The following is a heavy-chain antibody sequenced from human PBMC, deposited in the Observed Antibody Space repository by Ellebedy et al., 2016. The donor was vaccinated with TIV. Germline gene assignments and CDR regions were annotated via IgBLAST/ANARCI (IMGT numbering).Heavy chain of an antibody. CDR1: GYSFTNYW. CDR2: IYPGYSDT. V-gene: IGHV5-51*01. Sequence: GESLKISCKGSGYSFTNYWIGWVRQMPGKGLDWMGIIYPGYSDTRYSPSFQGQVTIPADKSISTAYLQWSSLKASDTAMYYCASAKYYGSGTYAHYLDYWGQGTLVTVSS. CDR3: ASAKYYGSGTYAHYLDY. J-gene: IGHJ4*02. D-gene: IGHD3-10*01.